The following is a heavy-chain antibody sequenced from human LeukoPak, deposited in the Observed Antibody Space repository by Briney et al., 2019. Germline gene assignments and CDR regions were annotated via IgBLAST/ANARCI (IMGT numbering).Heavy chain of an antibody. J-gene: IGHJ4*02. CDR2: ISGSGGST. Sequence: SLRLSCXAXGFTFSSYAMSWVRQAPGKGLEWVSAISGSGGSTYYADSVKGRFTISRDNSKNTLYLQMNSLRAEDTAVYYCAKDASSGYYSYFDYWGQGTLVTVSS. CDR3: AKDASSGYYSYFDY. CDR1: GFTFSSYA. D-gene: IGHD3-22*01. V-gene: IGHV3-23*01.